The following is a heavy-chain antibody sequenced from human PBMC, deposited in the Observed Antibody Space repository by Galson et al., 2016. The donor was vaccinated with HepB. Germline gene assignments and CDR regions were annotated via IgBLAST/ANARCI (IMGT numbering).Heavy chain of an antibody. CDR2: FIPILGIG. CDR1: GGTFGTYT. Sequence: SVKVSCKASGGTFGTYTISWVRQAPGQGLEWMGRFIPILGIGNYAQKFQGRVTVSADESTSTDYMELSSLRSEDTAMYYCARLNEQGYCSGGSCSFGYSFDYWGQGTLVTVSS. V-gene: IGHV1-69*02. D-gene: IGHD2-15*01. J-gene: IGHJ4*02. CDR3: ARLNEQGYCSGGSCSFGYSFDY.